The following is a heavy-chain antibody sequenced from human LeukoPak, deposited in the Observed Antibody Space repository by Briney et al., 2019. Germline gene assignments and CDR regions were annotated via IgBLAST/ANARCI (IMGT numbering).Heavy chain of an antibody. CDR3: AKVGATMVRGIIISPRFHFDY. Sequence: GGSLRLSCAASGFTFSSYAMSWVRQAPGKGLEWVSAISGSGGNTSYADSVKGRFTISRDNSKNTLYLQMNSLRAEDTAIYYCAKVGATMVRGIIISPRFHFDYWGQGTLATVSS. CDR2: ISGSGGNT. D-gene: IGHD3-10*01. J-gene: IGHJ4*02. V-gene: IGHV3-23*01. CDR1: GFTFSSYA.